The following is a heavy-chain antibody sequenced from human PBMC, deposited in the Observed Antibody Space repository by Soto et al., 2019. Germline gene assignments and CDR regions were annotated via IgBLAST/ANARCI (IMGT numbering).Heavy chain of an antibody. J-gene: IGHJ6*02. V-gene: IGHV1-69*13. CDR2: IIPIFGTA. CDR1: GGTFSSYA. Sequence: ASVKVSCKASGGTFSSYAISWVRQAPGKGLEWMGGIIPIFGTANYAQKFQGRVTITADESTSTAYMELSSLRSEYTAVYYCARDEGLYSSPLTYCYYGMDVWGQETTVTVSS. D-gene: IGHD6-13*01. CDR3: ARDEGLYSSPLTYCYYGMDV.